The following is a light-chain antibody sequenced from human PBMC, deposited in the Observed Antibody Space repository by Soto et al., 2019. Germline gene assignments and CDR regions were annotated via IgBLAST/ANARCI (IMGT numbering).Light chain of an antibody. CDR3: QHYNSYSEA. CDR1: QTISSW. Sequence: SQSPATVSVSVGDRVTITGRASQTISSWLAWYQQKPGKAPKLLIYKASTLKSGVPSRFSGSGSGTEFTLTISSLQPDDFATYYCQHYNSYSEAFGQRTKV. J-gene: IGKJ1*01. V-gene: IGKV1-5*03. CDR2: KAS.